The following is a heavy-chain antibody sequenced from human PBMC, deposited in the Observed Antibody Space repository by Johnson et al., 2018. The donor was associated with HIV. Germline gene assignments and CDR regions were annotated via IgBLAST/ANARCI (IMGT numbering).Heavy chain of an antibody. D-gene: IGHD2-21*01. Sequence: VQLVESGGGLVQPGRSLRLSCAASGFSFDDYAMHWVRQVAGKGLEWVSGISWNSGSIGYADSLKGRFTISRDNAKNSLYLQMNSLRAEDTAVYYCARETAYCGGGCSGAFDIWGQGTMVTVS. J-gene: IGHJ3*02. CDR2: ISWNSGSI. CDR1: GFSFDDYA. V-gene: IGHV3-9*01. CDR3: ARETAYCGGGCSGAFDI.